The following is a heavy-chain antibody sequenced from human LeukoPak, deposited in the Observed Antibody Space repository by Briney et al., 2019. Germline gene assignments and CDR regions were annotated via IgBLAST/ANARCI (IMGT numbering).Heavy chain of an antibody. D-gene: IGHD3-3*01. V-gene: IGHV1-46*01. CDR3: ARDLSGFLEYHFDY. Sequence: ASVKVSCKAFRYTFTSYYMHWVRQAPGQGLDWMGIINPSGGSTSYAQKFQGRVTMTRDTSTSTVYMELSSLRSEDTAVYYCARDLSGFLEYHFDYWGQGTLVTVSS. J-gene: IGHJ4*02. CDR1: RYTFTSYY. CDR2: INPSGGST.